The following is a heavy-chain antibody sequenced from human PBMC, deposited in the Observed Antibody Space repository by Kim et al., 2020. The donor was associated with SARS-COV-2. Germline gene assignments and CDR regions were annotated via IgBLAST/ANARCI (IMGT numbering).Heavy chain of an antibody. D-gene: IGHD3-9*01. CDR2: INAGNGNT. CDR3: ARDSYYDIFRYYYYYMDV. J-gene: IGHJ6*03. V-gene: IGHV1-3*01. Sequence: ASVKVSCKASGYTFTSYAMHWVRQAPGQRLEWMGWINAGNGNTKYSQKFQGRVTITRDTSASTAYMELSSLRSEDTAVYYCARDSYYDIFRYYYYYMDVWGEGTTVTLSS. CDR1: GYTFTSYA.